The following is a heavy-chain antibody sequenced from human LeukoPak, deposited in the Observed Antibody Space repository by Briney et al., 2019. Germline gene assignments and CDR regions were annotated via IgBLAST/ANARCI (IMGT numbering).Heavy chain of an antibody. D-gene: IGHD7-27*01. CDR2: IYYSGST. V-gene: IGHV4-39*01. CDR1: GGSISSGGYY. Sequence: SETLSLTCTVSGGSISSGGYYWGWIRQPPGKGLEWIGSIYYSGSTYYNPSLKSRVTISVDTSKNQSSLKLSSVTAADTAVYYCARGRSPGDWFDPWGQGTLVTVSS. CDR3: ARGRSPGDWFDP. J-gene: IGHJ5*02.